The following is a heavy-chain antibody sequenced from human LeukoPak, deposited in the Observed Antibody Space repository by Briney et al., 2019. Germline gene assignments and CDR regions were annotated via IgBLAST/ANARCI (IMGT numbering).Heavy chain of an antibody. CDR3: ARASPDLIQGAVDY. CDR1: GYTFTSYG. D-gene: IGHD1-1*01. Sequence: ASVKVSCKASGYTFTSYGISWVRQAPGQGLEWMGWISAYNGNTNYAQKLQGRVTMTTDTSTSTAYMELRSLRSDDTAVYYCARASPDLIQGAVDYWGQGTLVTVSP. CDR2: ISAYNGNT. J-gene: IGHJ4*02. V-gene: IGHV1-18*01.